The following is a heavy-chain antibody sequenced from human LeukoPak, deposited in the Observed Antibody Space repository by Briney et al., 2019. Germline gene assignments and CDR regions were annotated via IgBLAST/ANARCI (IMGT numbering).Heavy chain of an antibody. J-gene: IGHJ6*03. CDR1: GATMSNYY. D-gene: IGHD2-15*01. Sequence: PSETLSLTCSVSGATMSNYYWSWIRQPPGKGLEWIGEINHSGSTNYNPSLKSRVTISVDTSKNQFSLKLSSVTAADTAVYYCARGRAANYYYYMDVWGKGTTVTVSS. V-gene: IGHV4-34*01. CDR3: ARGRAANYYYYMDV. CDR2: INHSGST.